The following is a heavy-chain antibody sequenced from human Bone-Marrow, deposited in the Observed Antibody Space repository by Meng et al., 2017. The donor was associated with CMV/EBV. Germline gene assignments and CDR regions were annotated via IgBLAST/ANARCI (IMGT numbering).Heavy chain of an antibody. J-gene: IGHJ6*02. V-gene: IGHV1-69*10. CDR2: IIPILGIA. CDR3: ARDPYSNYVYYYYYYGMDV. Sequence: SVKVFCKASGGTFSSYAISWVRQAPGQGLEWMGGIIPILGIANYAQKFQGRVTITADKSTSTAYMELSSLRSEDTAVYYCARDPYSNYVYYYYYYGMDVWGQGTTVTVSS. CDR1: GGTFSSYA. D-gene: IGHD4-11*01.